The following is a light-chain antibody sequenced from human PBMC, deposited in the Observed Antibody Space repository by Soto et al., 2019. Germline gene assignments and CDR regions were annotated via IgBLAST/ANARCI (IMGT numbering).Light chain of an antibody. CDR2: AAS. CDR1: QDISNY. Sequence: DIQMTQSPSSLSASVGDRVTITCRTSQDISNYLAWYQQKPEKVPKLLIYAASTLQSGVPSRFSGGGSGTAFALTISSLQPEDVATYYCQKYNSAPHTFGGGTKVEIQ. J-gene: IGKJ4*01. V-gene: IGKV1-27*01. CDR3: QKYNSAPHT.